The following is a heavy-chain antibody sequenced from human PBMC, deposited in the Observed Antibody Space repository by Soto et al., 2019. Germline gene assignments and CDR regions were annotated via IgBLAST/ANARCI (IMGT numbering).Heavy chain of an antibody. J-gene: IGHJ6*02. Sequence: EVQLVESGGGLVQPGGSLKLSCAASGFTFSGSAMHWVRQASGKGLEWVGRIRSKANSYATAYAASVKGRFTISREDSKNTAYLQMHSLKHEDTGVDYCTNRSDSSCYYYYYGMDVWGQGTPVTVAS. D-gene: IGHD3-22*01. V-gene: IGHV3-73*01. CDR1: GFTFSGSA. CDR3: TNRSDSSCYYYYYGMDV. CDR2: IRSKANSYAT.